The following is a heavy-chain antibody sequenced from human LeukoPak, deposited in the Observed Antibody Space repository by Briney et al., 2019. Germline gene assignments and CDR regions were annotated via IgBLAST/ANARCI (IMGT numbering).Heavy chain of an antibody. CDR3: ARGSPRGYGSGSYVRSWFDP. Sequence: SETLSLACALYGGSFSGYYWSWIRQPPGKGLEWIGEINHSGSTNYNPSLKSRVTISVDTSKNQFSLKLSSVTAADTAVYYCARGSPRGYGSGSYVRSWFDPWGQGTLVTVSS. J-gene: IGHJ5*02. CDR1: GGSFSGYY. CDR2: INHSGST. D-gene: IGHD3-10*01. V-gene: IGHV4-34*01.